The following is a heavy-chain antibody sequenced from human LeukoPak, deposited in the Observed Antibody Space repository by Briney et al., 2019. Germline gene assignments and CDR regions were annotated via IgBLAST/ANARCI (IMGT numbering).Heavy chain of an antibody. J-gene: IGHJ4*02. Sequence: SETLSLTCAVYGGPFSGYYWSWIRQPPGKGLEWIGEINHSGSTNYNPSLKSRVTISVDTSKNQFSLKLSSVTAADTAVYYCARGKYDITYWGQGTLVTVSS. CDR3: ARGKYDITY. V-gene: IGHV4-34*01. D-gene: IGHD3-9*01. CDR1: GGPFSGYY. CDR2: INHSGST.